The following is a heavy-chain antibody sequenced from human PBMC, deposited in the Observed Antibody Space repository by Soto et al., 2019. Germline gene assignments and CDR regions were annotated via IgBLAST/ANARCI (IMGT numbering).Heavy chain of an antibody. CDR1: GFTFETYA. D-gene: IGHD6-19*01. J-gene: IGHJ4*02. Sequence: GGSLRLSCAASGFTFETYAMHWVRQAPGKGLEWVSVISGSGSSTYYADSVKGWFTISRDNSKNTLYLQMNSLRAEDTAVYYCASRSSGWYFDYWGQGTLVTVSS. CDR3: ASRSSGWYFDY. V-gene: IGHV3-23*01. CDR2: ISGSGSST.